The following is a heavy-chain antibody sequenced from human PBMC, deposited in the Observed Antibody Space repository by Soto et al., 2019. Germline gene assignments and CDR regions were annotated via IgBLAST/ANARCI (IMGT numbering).Heavy chain of an antibody. CDR2: ISSDGGDT. Sequence: QVNLPQSGGGVVQPGRSLRVSCAASGFDFRSYGFHWIRQAPGKGLEWVALISSDGGDTFYAESVKGRFTVSSDNSKNTLYLQMGSLRPEDAGVYYCARDRRDGYNWIDHWGQGTLVAVSA. CDR1: GFDFRSYG. J-gene: IGHJ5*02. D-gene: IGHD5-12*01. V-gene: IGHV3-30*03. CDR3: ARDRRDGYNWIDH.